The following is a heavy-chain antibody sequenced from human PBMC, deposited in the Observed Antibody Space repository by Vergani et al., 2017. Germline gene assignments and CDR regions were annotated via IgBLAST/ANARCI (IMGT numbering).Heavy chain of an antibody. CDR3: ARGDPYDILTGYYKGYYYGMDV. V-gene: IGHV1-69*12. D-gene: IGHD3-9*01. Sequence: QVQLVQSGAEVKKPGSSVKVSCKASGGTFSSYAISWVRQAPGQGLEWMGGIIPIFGTANYAQKFQGRVTINADESTSTAYMGLSRLRSEDTAVYYCARGDPYDILTGYYKGYYYGMDVWGQGTTVTVSS. J-gene: IGHJ6*02. CDR2: IIPIFGTA. CDR1: GGTFSSYA.